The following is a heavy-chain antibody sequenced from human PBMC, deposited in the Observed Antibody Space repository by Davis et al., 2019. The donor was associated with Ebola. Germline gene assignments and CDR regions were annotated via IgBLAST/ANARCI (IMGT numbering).Heavy chain of an antibody. V-gene: IGHV4-38-2*02. Sequence: SETLSLTCTVSGYSISSGYYWGWIRQPPAKRLEWVGSIYHSWSTYYNPSLKSRVTISVDTSKNQFSLKLSSVTAADTAVYYCARDLRITMIVGVSHYGMDVWGQGTTVTVSS. CDR2: IYHSWST. D-gene: IGHD3-22*01. CDR1: GYSISSGYY. J-gene: IGHJ6*02. CDR3: ARDLRITMIVGVSHYGMDV.